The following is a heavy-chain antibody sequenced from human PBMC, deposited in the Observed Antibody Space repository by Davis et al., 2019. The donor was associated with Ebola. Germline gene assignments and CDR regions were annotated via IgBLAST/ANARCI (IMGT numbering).Heavy chain of an antibody. J-gene: IGHJ6*02. CDR2: IYTGGST. Sequence: GESLKISCAASGFTVSSNSMSWVRQAPGKGLEWVSVIYTGGSTDYADSVKGRFTISRDNAKNSVYLQMTSLRAEDTAVYYCAKRPDVVLPEVSFYYYGMDVWGQGTLVTVSS. D-gene: IGHD2-2*01. CDR3: AKRPDVVLPEVSFYYYGMDV. V-gene: IGHV3-53*01. CDR1: GFTVSSNS.